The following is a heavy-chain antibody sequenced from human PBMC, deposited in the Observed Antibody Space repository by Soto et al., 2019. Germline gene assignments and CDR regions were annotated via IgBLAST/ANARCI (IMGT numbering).Heavy chain of an antibody. D-gene: IGHD6-25*01. CDR3: ARHLAAGDS. CDR1: GYTFTSYY. Sequence: GASAKVSCKASGYTFTSYYIHWVRQAPGQGLEWMAIVNPTGGSTNYAQKFQGRITVTFDTSTSTVFMELNSLRYEDTAVYYCARHLAAGDSWGQGTLVTVSS. CDR2: VNPTGGST. J-gene: IGHJ4*02. V-gene: IGHV1-46*03.